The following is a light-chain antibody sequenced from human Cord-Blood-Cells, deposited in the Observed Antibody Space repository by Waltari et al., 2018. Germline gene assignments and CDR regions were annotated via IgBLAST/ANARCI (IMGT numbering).Light chain of an antibody. V-gene: IGLV5-37*01. CDR3: MIWPSNAVV. Sequence: QPVLTQPPSSSASPGESARLTCTLPSDINVGSYNIYWYQQKPGSPPRYLLYYYSDSDKGQGSGVPSRFSGSKEASANTGILLISGLQSEDEADYYCMIWPSNAVVFGGGTKLTVL. J-gene: IGLJ2*01. CDR1: SDINVGSYN. CDR2: YYSDSDK.